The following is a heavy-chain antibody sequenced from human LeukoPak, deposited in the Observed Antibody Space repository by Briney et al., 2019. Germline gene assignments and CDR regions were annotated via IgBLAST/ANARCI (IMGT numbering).Heavy chain of an antibody. CDR2: ISAYNGNT. Sequence: GASVNVSCKASGYTFTSYGISWVRQAPGQGLEWMGWISAYNGNTNYAHMLQGRVTITNDTSTSTAYMELRSLRSDDTAVYYCARPQTGDTPGNWFDPWGQGTLVTVSS. J-gene: IGHJ5*02. CDR3: ARPQTGDTPGNWFDP. D-gene: IGHD7-27*01. CDR1: GYTFTSYG. V-gene: IGHV1-18*01.